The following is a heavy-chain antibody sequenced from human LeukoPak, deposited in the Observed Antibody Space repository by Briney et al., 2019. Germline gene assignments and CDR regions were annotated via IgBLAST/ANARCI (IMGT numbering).Heavy chain of an antibody. J-gene: IGHJ4*02. V-gene: IGHV3-33*01. CDR2: IWYDGSNK. Sequence: PGGSPRLSCAASGFTFSSYGMHWVRQAPGKGLEWVAVIWYDGSNKYYADSVKGRFTISRDNSKNTLYLQMNSLRAEDTAVYYCARDIDRVVRGEDYWGQGTLATVSS. CDR1: GFTFSSYG. CDR3: ARDIDRVVRGEDY. D-gene: IGHD3-10*01.